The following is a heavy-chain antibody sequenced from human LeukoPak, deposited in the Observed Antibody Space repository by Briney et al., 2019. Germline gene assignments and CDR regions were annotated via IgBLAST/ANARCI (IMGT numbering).Heavy chain of an antibody. D-gene: IGHD6-19*01. Sequence: GGSLRLSCEASGFTFSSYAMHWVRQAPGKGLEWVAVISYDGSNKYYADSVKGRFTISRDNSKNTLYLQMNSLRAEDTAVYYCARGGIQVSGIDEFDYWGQGTLVTVSS. CDR1: GFTFSSYA. CDR3: ARGGIQVSGIDEFDY. CDR2: ISYDGSNK. J-gene: IGHJ4*02. V-gene: IGHV3-30*07.